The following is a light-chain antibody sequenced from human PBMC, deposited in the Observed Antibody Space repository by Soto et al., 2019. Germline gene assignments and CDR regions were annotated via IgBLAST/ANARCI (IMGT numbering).Light chain of an antibody. CDR3: SSYTSSSTRV. Sequence: QSVLTQPASVSGSPGQSITISCTGTISDVGGYKYVSWYQQHPGKAPKLMIYDIRNRPSGVSNRFSGSKSGNTASLTISGLQAEDEAIYYCSSYTSSSTRVFGTGTKLTVL. V-gene: IGLV2-14*03. CDR1: ISDVGGYKY. CDR2: DIR. J-gene: IGLJ1*01.